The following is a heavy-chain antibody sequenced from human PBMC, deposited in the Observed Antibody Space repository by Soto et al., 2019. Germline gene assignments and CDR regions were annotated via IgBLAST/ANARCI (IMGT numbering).Heavy chain of an antibody. CDR3: ARVGGIAAAGCP. CDR2: ISSSSSYT. J-gene: IGHJ5*02. CDR1: GFTFSDYY. D-gene: IGHD6-13*01. Sequence: QVQLVESGGGLVKPGGSLRLSCAASGFTFSDYYMSWIRQAPGKGLEWVSYISSSSSYTNYADSVKGRFTISRHNAKNTLYLQMNSLRPEDTAMYSRARVGGIAAAGCPWGQGTPLTVSS. V-gene: IGHV3-11*05.